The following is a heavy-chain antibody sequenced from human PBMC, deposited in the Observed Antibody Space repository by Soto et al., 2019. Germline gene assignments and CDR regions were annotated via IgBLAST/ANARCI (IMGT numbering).Heavy chain of an antibody. D-gene: IGHD2-2*03. Sequence: QVQLVQSGAEVKRPGASVKVSCKASGYTFTSYDFNWVRQAPGQGLEWMGWVNPNSGNTDYAQKFLGRVTMTRNTSIRTAYMELSSLRSEDTAVYYCARASYLDPAFDIWGQGTMFTVSS. CDR2: VNPNSGNT. V-gene: IGHV1-8*01. CDR3: ARASYLDPAFDI. CDR1: GYTFTSYD. J-gene: IGHJ3*02.